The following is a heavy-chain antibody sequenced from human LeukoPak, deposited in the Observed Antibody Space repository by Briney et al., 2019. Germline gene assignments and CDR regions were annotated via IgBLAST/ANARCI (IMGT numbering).Heavy chain of an antibody. CDR2: INPNSGGT. D-gene: IGHD2-2*01. J-gene: IGHJ5*02. Sequence: GASVKVSCKASGYTFTGYYMHWVRQAPGQGLEWMGWINPNSGGTNYAQKFQGRVTMTRDTSISTAYMELSRLRSDDTAVYYCARDGEMSVSLYAVVPAAIYWFDPWGQGTLVTVSS. CDR3: ARDGEMSVSLYAVVPAAIYWFDP. V-gene: IGHV1-2*02. CDR1: GYTFTGYY.